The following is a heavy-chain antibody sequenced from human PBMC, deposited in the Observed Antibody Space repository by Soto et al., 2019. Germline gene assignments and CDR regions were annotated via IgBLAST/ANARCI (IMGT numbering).Heavy chain of an antibody. CDR2: IYYSGST. CDR1: GGSISSNY. CDR3: ARRDDN. V-gene: IGHV4-59*08. J-gene: IGHJ4*02. Sequence: SETLSLTCTVSGGSISSNYWSWIRQSPGKGLEWIGYIYYSGSTNYNPSLKSRVTISVDTSKNQFSLKLSSVTAADTAVYYCARRDDNWGQGTLVTVSS.